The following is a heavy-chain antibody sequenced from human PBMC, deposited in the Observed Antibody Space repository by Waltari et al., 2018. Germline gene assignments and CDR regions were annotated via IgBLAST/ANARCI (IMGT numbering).Heavy chain of an antibody. Sequence: EVQLVESGGGLVQPGESLSLSCDVSGFSFSDHSMDWVRQAPGEGLEWVARSRNQANTYTTEYAASVTDRFTISRDKSKNSLYLQMNGLRTEDTAMYYCARFSTPDDAYDIWGQGTMVTVSS. CDR2: SRNQANTYTT. CDR1: GFSFSDHS. V-gene: IGHV3-72*01. CDR3: ARFSTPDDAYDI. J-gene: IGHJ3*02.